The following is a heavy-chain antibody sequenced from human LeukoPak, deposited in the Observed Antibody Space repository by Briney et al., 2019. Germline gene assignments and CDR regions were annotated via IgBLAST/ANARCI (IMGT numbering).Heavy chain of an antibody. CDR3: ARLEYSGSHGGAY. CDR2: ISYYGST. V-gene: IGHV4-39*07. Sequence: PSETLSLTCSVSGGSISTSRYYWGWIRQSPGKGLEWIGSISYYGSTHYNPSLQSRVTISVDTSKNQFSVQLSSVTAADTAAYYCARLEYSGSHGGAYWGQGSLVTVSS. CDR1: GGSISTSRYY. D-gene: IGHD1-26*01. J-gene: IGHJ4*02.